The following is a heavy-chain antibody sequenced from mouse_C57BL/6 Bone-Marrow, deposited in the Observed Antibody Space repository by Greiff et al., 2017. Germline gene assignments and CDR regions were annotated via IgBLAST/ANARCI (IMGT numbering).Heavy chain of an antibody. J-gene: IGHJ4*01. D-gene: IGHD2-2*01. CDR2: INPNNGGT. CDR3: ARPLMVTTKGYYAMDY. V-gene: IGHV1-26*01. Sequence: VQLQQSGPELVKPGASVKISCKASGYTFTDYYMNWVKQSHGKSLEWIGDINPNNGGTSYNQKFKGKATLTVDKSSSTAYMELRSLTSEDSAVYYCARPLMVTTKGYYAMDYWGQGTSVTVSS. CDR1: GYTFTDYY.